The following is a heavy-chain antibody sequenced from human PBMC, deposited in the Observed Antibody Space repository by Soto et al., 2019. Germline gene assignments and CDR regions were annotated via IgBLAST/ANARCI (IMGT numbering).Heavy chain of an antibody. V-gene: IGHV4-38-2*01. D-gene: IGHD1-26*01. CDR1: GYSISSGYY. Sequence: SETLSLTWAVAGYSISSGYYWGWIRQPPGKGLEWIGSIYHSGSTYYNPSLKSRVTISVDTSKNQFSLKLSSVTAADTAVYYCARVRGNSGSYSSGAFDIWGQRTMVTVSS. CDR3: ARVRGNSGSYSSGAFDI. J-gene: IGHJ3*02. CDR2: IYHSGST.